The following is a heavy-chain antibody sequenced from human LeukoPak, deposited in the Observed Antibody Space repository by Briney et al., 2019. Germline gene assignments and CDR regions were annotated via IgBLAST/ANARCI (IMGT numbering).Heavy chain of an antibody. J-gene: IGHJ3*02. D-gene: IGHD4-11*01. CDR2: ISSSSSYI. Sequence: GGSLRLSCAASGFTFSSYSMNWVRQAPGKGLEWVSSISSSSSYIYYADSVKGRFTISRDNAKNSLYLQMDSLRAEDTAVYYCARSPSVGYSKNAFDIWGQGTMVTVSS. CDR1: GFTFSSYS. CDR3: ARSPSVGYSKNAFDI. V-gene: IGHV3-21*01.